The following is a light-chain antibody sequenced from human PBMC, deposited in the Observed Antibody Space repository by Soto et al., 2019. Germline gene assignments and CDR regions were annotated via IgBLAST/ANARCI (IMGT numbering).Light chain of an antibody. V-gene: IGLV2-14*01. J-gene: IGLJ1*01. CDR3: SSYTSTSALGF. CDR1: TSDVGGYKS. Sequence: QSVLTQPASVSGSPGQSITISCTGTTSDVGGYKSVSWYQQHPGKAPTLMIYEVNNRPSGVSDRFSGSKSGNTASLTISGLQAEDEADYYCSSYTSTSALGFFGTGTKVTVL. CDR2: EVN.